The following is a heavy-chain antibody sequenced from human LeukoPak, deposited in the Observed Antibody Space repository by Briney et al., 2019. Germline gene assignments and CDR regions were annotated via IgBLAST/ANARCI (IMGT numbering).Heavy chain of an antibody. Sequence: HSGGSLRLSCAASGFTFIIFGMNWVRQAPGKGLEWVSYISSSSSTIYYADSVKGRFTISRDNAKNSLYLQMNSLRAEDTAVYYCAIIVGATTNDYWGQGTLVTVSS. J-gene: IGHJ4*02. CDR1: GFTFIIFG. V-gene: IGHV3-48*01. CDR2: ISSSSSTI. CDR3: AIIVGATTNDY. D-gene: IGHD1-26*01.